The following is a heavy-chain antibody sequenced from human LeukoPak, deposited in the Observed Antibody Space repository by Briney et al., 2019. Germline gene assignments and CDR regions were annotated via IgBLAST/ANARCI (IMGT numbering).Heavy chain of an antibody. Sequence: SETLSLTCAVYGGSFSGYYWSWIRQPPGKGLEWIGEINHSGSTNYNPSLKSRVTISVDTSKNQFSLKLSSVTAADTAVYYCATGTDSSSWYYFDYWGQGTLVTVS. D-gene: IGHD6-13*01. CDR1: GGSFSGYY. CDR3: ATGTDSSSWYYFDY. V-gene: IGHV4-34*01. CDR2: INHSGST. J-gene: IGHJ4*02.